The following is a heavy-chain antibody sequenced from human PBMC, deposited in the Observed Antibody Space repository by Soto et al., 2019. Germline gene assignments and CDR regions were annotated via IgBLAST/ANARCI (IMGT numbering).Heavy chain of an antibody. V-gene: IGHV3-73*01. CDR1: GFTFSGSA. CDR2: IRSKANNYAT. J-gene: IGHJ4*02. D-gene: IGHD4-17*01. CDR3: TRGYGDYVRDY. Sequence: EVQLVESGGGLVQPGESLKLSCAVSGFTFSGSAMHWVRQASGKGQEWVGRIRSKANNYATAYAASVKGRFTISRDDSKNTAYLQMNSLKSEDTAVYYCTRGYGDYVRDYWGQGTLVTVSS.